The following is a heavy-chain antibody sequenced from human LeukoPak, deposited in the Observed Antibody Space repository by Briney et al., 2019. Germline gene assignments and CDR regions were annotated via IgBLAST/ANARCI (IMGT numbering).Heavy chain of an antibody. CDR2: IYTSGST. Sequence: PSETLSLTCTVSGGSISSGSYYWSWIRQPAGKGLEWIGRIYTSGSTNYNPSLKSRVTISVDTSKNQFSLKLSSVTAADTAVYYCARVQYDYGDYRGSEVVDYWGQGTLVTVSS. J-gene: IGHJ4*02. V-gene: IGHV4-61*02. D-gene: IGHD4-17*01. CDR3: ARVQYDYGDYRGSEVVDY. CDR1: GGSISSGSYY.